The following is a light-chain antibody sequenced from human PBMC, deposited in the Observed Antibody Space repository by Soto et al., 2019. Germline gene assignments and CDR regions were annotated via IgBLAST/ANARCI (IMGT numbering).Light chain of an antibody. CDR2: EGV. J-gene: IGLJ1*01. Sequence: QSVLTQPASVSGSAGQSITITCTGSASNIGGYNLVSWYQHHAGKAPKVITYEGVKRPSGVSNRFSGSKSGTTASLTISGLQAEDEADYYCCSYVGATTYVFGSGTKLTVL. V-gene: IGLV2-23*01. CDR3: CSYVGATTYV. CDR1: ASNIGGYNL.